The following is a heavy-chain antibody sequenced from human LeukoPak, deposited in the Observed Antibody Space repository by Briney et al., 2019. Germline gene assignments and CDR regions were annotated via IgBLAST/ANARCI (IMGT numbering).Heavy chain of an antibody. Sequence: PGGSLRLSCAASGFTFNNAWMSWVRQAPGKGLEWVGRIKSKTDGGTTDYAAPVKGRFTISRDDSKNTLYLQMNSLKTEDTAVYYCTRMTTVTTGGYWGQGTLVTVSS. CDR2: IKSKTDGGTT. J-gene: IGHJ4*02. CDR1: GFTFNNAW. V-gene: IGHV3-15*01. CDR3: TRMTTVTTGGY. D-gene: IGHD4-17*01.